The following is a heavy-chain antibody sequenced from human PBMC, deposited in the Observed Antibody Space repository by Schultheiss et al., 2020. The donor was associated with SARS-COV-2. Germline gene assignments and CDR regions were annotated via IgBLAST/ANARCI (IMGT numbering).Heavy chain of an antibody. J-gene: IGHJ4*02. CDR3: ARTTGRYGSGSYGR. D-gene: IGHD3-10*01. CDR1: GGSFSGYY. V-gene: IGHV4-34*01. Sequence: SQTLSLTCAVYGGSFSGYYWSWIRQPPGKGLEWIGEINHSGSTNYNPSLKSRVTISVDTSKNQFSLKLSSVTAADTAVYYCARTTGRYGSGSYGRWGQGTLVTVSS. CDR2: INHSGST.